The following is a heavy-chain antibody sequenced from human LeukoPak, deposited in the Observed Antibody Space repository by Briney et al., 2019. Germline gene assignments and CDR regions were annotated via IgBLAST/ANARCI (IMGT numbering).Heavy chain of an antibody. D-gene: IGHD3-22*01. CDR3: AKLGSTSPYSSGRY. V-gene: IGHV4-4*02. CDR1: GDSINSLDL. CDR2: MYLSGTT. Sequence: SETLSLTCTVSGDSINSLDLWSWVRQPPGKGLEWIGEMYLSGTTHSNPSVKSRVTISIDKSKNQFFLNLSSVTAEDTAVYYCAKLGSTSPYSSGRYWGQGTLVTVSS. J-gene: IGHJ4*02.